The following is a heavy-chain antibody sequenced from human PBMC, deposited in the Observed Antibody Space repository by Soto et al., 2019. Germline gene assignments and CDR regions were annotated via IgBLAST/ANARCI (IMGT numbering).Heavy chain of an antibody. CDR2: INPSGGST. V-gene: IGHV1-46*01. D-gene: IGHD3-22*01. Sequence: GASVKVSCKASGYTFTSYYMHWVRQAPGQGLEWMGIINPSGGSTSYAQKFQGRVTMTRDTSTSTVYMELSSLRSEDTAVYYCAIGVKNYYDSSGYGVTAFDIWGQGTMVTVSS. CDR3: AIGVKNYYDSSGYGVTAFDI. J-gene: IGHJ3*02. CDR1: GYTFTSYY.